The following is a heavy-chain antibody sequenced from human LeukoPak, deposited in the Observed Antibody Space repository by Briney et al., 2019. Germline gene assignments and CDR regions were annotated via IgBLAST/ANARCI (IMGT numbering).Heavy chain of an antibody. Sequence: GGSLRLSCAASGFTFSSYWMHWVRQAPGKGLVWVSHIKTDGSSTNYAESVKGRFTISRDNAKNSLYLQMNSLRAEDTALYYCAREGGSGWYSGWFDPWGQGTLVTVSS. D-gene: IGHD6-19*01. CDR2: IKTDGSST. V-gene: IGHV3-74*01. CDR3: AREGGSGWYSGWFDP. J-gene: IGHJ5*02. CDR1: GFTFSSYW.